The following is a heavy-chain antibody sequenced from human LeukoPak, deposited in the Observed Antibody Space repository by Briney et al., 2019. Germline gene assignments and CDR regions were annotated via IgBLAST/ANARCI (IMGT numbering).Heavy chain of an antibody. D-gene: IGHD2-15*01. CDR2: IIPIFGTA. Sequence: SVTVPCKASGGTFSSYAISWVRQAPGRGLEWMGGIIPIFGTANYAQKFQGRVTITADESTSTAYMELSSLRSEDTAVYYCARRYCSGGSCYSGFDYWGQGTLVTVSS. CDR3: ARRYCSGGSCYSGFDY. CDR1: GGTFSSYA. J-gene: IGHJ4*02. V-gene: IGHV1-69*13.